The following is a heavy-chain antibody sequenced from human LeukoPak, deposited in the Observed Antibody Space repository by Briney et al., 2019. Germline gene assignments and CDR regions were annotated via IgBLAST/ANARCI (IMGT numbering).Heavy chain of an antibody. CDR1: GGSFSGYY. Sequence: SETLSLTRAVYGGSFSGYYWTWIRQPPGKGLEWIGEINHSGSTNYNPSLKSRVTTSIDTSKSQFSLKLSSVTAADTAVYYCARGPYYFGSGTDYNRFNVVYWGQGILVTVSS. J-gene: IGHJ4*02. CDR2: INHSGST. CDR3: ARGPYYFGSGTDYNRFNVVY. D-gene: IGHD3-10*01. V-gene: IGHV4-34*01.